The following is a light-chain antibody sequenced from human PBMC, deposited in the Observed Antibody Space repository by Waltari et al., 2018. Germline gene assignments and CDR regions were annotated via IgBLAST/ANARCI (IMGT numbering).Light chain of an antibody. V-gene: IGLV2-14*03. CDR2: DVS. Sequence: QSALTQPASVSGSPGQSITISCTGSSPYAGPHTSVPWYQQHPRKAPKLLIYDVSHRPSGISNRFSGSRSGDTASLTISGLQAEDEADYFCCSYANMVTLFVVFGGGTKLTVL. CDR3: CSYANMVTLFVV. CDR1: SPYAGPHTS. J-gene: IGLJ2*01.